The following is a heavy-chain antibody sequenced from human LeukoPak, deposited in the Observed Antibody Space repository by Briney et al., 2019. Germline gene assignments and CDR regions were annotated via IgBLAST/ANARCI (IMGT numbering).Heavy chain of an antibody. CDR2: INHSGST. D-gene: IGHD3-22*01. CDR3: ARRIYHDSSGQSYAFDI. CDR1: GGSFSGYY. Sequence: SETLSLTCAVYGGSFSGYYWSWIRQPPGKGLEWIGDINHSGSTNYNPSLKSRVTILVDTSKNQFSLKLSSVTVADTAVYYCARRIYHDSSGQSYAFDIWGQGTMVTASS. V-gene: IGHV4-34*01. J-gene: IGHJ3*02.